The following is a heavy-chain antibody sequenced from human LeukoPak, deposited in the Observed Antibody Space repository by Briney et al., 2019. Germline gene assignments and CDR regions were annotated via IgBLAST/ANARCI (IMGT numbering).Heavy chain of an antibody. V-gene: IGHV4-61*02. CDR1: GGSISSGSYY. Sequence: SETLSLTCTVSGGSISSGSYYRSWIRQPAGKGLEWIGRIYTSGSTNYNPSLKSRVTISVDTSKNQFSLKLSSVTAADTAVYYCAREAVRGVPPPRYYYYYMDVWGKGTTVTVSS. D-gene: IGHD3-10*01. J-gene: IGHJ6*03. CDR3: AREAVRGVPPPRYYYYYMDV. CDR2: IYTSGST.